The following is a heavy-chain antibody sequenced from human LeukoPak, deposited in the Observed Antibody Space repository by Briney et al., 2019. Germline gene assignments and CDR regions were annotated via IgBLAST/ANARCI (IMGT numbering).Heavy chain of an antibody. CDR1: GGSFSGYY. CDR3: ARGHVDTAMAYYYYYGMDV. D-gene: IGHD5-18*01. Sequence: SETLSLTCAVYGGSFSGYYWSWIRQPPGKGLEWIGEINHSGSTNYNPSLKRRVTISVDTSKNQFSLKLRSVTAADTAVYYCARGHVDTAMAYYYYYGMDVWGQGTTVTVSS. J-gene: IGHJ6*02. V-gene: IGHV4-34*01. CDR2: INHSGST.